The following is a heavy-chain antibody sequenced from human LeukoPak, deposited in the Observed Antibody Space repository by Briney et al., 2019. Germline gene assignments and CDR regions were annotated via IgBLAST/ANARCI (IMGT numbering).Heavy chain of an antibody. CDR1: GSTFSSYN. J-gene: IGHJ2*01. CDR2: ISSGSGTI. CDR3: AALRGLQNWYFDL. D-gene: IGHD4-17*01. Sequence: GGSLRISCAASGSTFSSYNINWVRQAPGKGLEWVSYISSGSGTIYYADSVKGRFTISRDNAKNSLFLQMNSLRAEDTAVYYCAALRGLQNWYFDLWGRGTLVTVSS. V-gene: IGHV3-48*01.